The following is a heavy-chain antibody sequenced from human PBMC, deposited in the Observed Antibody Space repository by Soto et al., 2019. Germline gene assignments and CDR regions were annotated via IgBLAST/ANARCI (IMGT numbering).Heavy chain of an antibody. CDR2: ISWNSDRL. CDR1: GFTFRDYA. CDR3: ARDAGRSSPNWFAN. Sequence: EVQLVESGGGLVQPGRSLRLSCAASGFTFRDYAMHWVRQVPGKDLEWVSHISWNSDRLDYTDSAKGRFTISRDNAKSSLYLEMSSLRPEDTALYYCARDAGRSSPNWFANWGQGTLVTVST. D-gene: IGHD6-6*01. V-gene: IGHV3-9*01. J-gene: IGHJ5*02.